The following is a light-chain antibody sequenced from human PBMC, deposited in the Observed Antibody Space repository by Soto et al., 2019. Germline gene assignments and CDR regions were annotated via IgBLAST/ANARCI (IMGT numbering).Light chain of an antibody. J-gene: IGLJ1*01. CDR1: SSDVGGYNY. V-gene: IGLV2-14*01. CDR2: EVS. Sequence: QSALTQPPSASGSPGQSVTISCTGTSSDVGGYNYVSWYQQHQGKAPQLIIYEVSNRPSAVPNRFSGSKSGNTASLTISGLQTEDEADYHCSSYTSSSILYVFGTGTKGTVL. CDR3: SSYTSSSILYV.